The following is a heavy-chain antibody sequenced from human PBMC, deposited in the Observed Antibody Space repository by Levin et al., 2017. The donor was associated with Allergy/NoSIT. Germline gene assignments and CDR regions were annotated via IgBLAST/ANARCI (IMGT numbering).Heavy chain of an antibody. Sequence: LSLTCAASGFTFSSYAMSWVRQAPGKGLEWVSAISGSGGSTYYADSVKGRFTISRDNSKNTLYLQMNSLRAEDTAVYYCAKDPRLMYYYDSSGWSPAYYFDYWGQGTLVTVSS. CDR3: AKDPRLMYYYDSSGWSPAYYFDY. D-gene: IGHD3-22*01. CDR2: ISGSGGST. CDR1: GFTFSSYA. V-gene: IGHV3-23*01. J-gene: IGHJ4*02.